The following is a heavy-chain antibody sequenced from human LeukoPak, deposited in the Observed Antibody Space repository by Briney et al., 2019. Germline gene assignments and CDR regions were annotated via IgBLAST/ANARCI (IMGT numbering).Heavy chain of an antibody. J-gene: IGHJ4*02. V-gene: IGHV4-34*01. D-gene: IGHD3-10*01. Sequence: PSETLSLTCAVYGGSFSGYYWSWIRQPPGKGLEWIGEINHSGSTNYNPSLKSRVTISVDTSKNQFSLKLSSVTAADTAVYYCARGWFGELLYFYFDYWGQGTLVTVSS. CDR2: INHSGST. CDR3: ARGWFGELLYFYFDY. CDR1: GGSFSGYY.